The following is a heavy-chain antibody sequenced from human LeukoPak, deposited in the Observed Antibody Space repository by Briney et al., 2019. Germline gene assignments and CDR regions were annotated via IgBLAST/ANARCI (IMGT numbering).Heavy chain of an antibody. Sequence: GGSLRLSCAASGFTFSSYAMSWVRQAPGKGLEWVSAISGSGGSTYYADSVKGRFTISRDNSKITLFLQMNSLGAEDTAVYYCAKSSSGAFDYWGQGTLVTVSS. CDR1: GFTFSSYA. D-gene: IGHD3-10*01. CDR2: ISGSGGST. J-gene: IGHJ4*02. CDR3: AKSSSGAFDY. V-gene: IGHV3-23*01.